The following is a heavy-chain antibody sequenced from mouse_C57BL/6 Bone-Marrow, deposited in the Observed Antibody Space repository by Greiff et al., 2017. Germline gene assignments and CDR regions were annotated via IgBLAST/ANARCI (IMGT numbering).Heavy chain of an antibody. D-gene: IGHD2-1*01. Sequence: QVQLQQSGAELAKPGASVKLSCKASGYTFTSYWMHWVKQRPGQGLAWIGYINPSSGYTKYNQKFKDKATLTADKSSSTAYMQLSSLTYEDSAVYYCANYQLSMGVDYWGQGTTLTVSS. CDR2: INPSSGYT. V-gene: IGHV1-7*01. CDR3: ANYQLSMGVDY. CDR1: GYTFTSYW. J-gene: IGHJ2*01.